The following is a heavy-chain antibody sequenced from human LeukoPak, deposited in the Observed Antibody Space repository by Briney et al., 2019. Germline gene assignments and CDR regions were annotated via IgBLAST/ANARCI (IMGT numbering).Heavy chain of an antibody. Sequence: GASVKVSCKASGYTFTSFNWVRQATGQGLEWMGWMNPNSGNTGYAQKFQGRVTMTRNTSISTAYMELSSLRSEDTAVYYCARGSIILGGYCSGGSCYDHWGQGTLVTVSS. V-gene: IGHV1-8*02. CDR2: MNPNSGNT. CDR3: ARGSIILGGYCSGGSCYDH. D-gene: IGHD2-15*01. CDR1: GYTFTS. J-gene: IGHJ5*02.